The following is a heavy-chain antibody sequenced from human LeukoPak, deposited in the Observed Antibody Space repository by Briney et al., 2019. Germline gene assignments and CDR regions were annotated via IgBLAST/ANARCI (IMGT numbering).Heavy chain of an antibody. CDR2: RDGGGSST. CDR3: ARGPGSSGGAYVGDY. Sequence: GGSLRLSCVASGFTFSNHWMHWVRQVPGKGPVWVSRRDGGGSSTSYADSVKGRFSISRDNAKSTLYLRMNSLRAEDTAVYYCARGPGSSGGAYVGDYWGHGTLVTVSS. D-gene: IGHD3-22*01. V-gene: IGHV3-74*01. J-gene: IGHJ4*01. CDR1: GFTFSNHW.